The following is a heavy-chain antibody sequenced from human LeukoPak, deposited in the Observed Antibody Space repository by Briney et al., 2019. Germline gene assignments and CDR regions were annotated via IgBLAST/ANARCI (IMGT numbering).Heavy chain of an antibody. Sequence: KPSETLSLTCAVYGGSFSGYYWSWIRQPPGKGLEWIGEINHSGSTNYNPSLKSRVTISVDTSKNQFSLKLSSVTAADTAVYYCASTDYYDSSGYYRRSIGATEYFQHWGQGTLVTVSS. V-gene: IGHV4-34*01. CDR3: ASTDYYDSSGYYRRSIGATEYFQH. CDR2: INHSGST. CDR1: GGSFSGYY. D-gene: IGHD3-22*01. J-gene: IGHJ1*01.